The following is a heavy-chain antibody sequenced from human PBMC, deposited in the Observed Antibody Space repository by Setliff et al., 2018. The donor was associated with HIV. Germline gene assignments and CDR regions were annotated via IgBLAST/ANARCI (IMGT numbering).Heavy chain of an antibody. Sequence: GGSLRLSCAASGFTFSTYWMNWVRQAPGKGLEWVANIKQDGSEKYYVDSVKGLFTISRDNAKNSLYLQMNSLRVEDSAVYYCARSLWGFVRNAAFEIWGQGTMVTVS. CDR2: IKQDGSEK. CDR1: GFTFSTYW. V-gene: IGHV3-7*01. D-gene: IGHD3-16*01. J-gene: IGHJ3*02. CDR3: ARSLWGFVRNAAFEI.